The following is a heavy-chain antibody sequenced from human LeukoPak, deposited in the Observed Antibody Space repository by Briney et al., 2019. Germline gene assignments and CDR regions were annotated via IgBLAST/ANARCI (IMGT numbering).Heavy chain of an antibody. CDR1: GFTFSSYA. V-gene: IGHV3-23*01. J-gene: IGHJ6*03. D-gene: IGHD6-19*01. Sequence: GGSLRLSCAASGFTFSSYAMSWVRQAPGKGLEWVSVISGSGDNTYYADSVKGRFTISRDNSKNTLYLQMNSLRAEDTAVYYCANDLYPSIAVAARGYYYMDVRGKGTTVTVSS. CDR3: ANDLYPSIAVAARGYYYMDV. CDR2: ISGSGDNT.